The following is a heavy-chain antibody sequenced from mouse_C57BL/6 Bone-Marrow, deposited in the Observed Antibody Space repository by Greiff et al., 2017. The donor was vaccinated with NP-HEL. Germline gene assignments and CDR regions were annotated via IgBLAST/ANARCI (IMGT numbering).Heavy chain of an antibody. CDR2: IDPENGDT. J-gene: IGHJ4*01. CDR3: TTEDYGYDGSSYDYAMDY. CDR1: GFNIKDDY. Sequence: EVQLQESGAELVRPGASVKLSCTASGFNIKDDYMHWVKQRPEQGLEWIGWIDPENGDTEYASKFQGKATITADTSSNTAYLQLSSLTSEDTAVYYCTTEDYGYDGSSYDYAMDYWGQGTSVTVSS. V-gene: IGHV14-4*01. D-gene: IGHD1-1*01.